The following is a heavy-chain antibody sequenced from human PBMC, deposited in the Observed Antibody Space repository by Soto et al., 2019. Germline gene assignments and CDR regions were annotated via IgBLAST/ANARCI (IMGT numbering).Heavy chain of an antibody. CDR1: GFTFSSYA. V-gene: IGHV3-23*01. CDR3: AKDLQFMITSHDY. CDR2: ISGSGGST. D-gene: IGHD3-16*01. Sequence: QSGGSLRLSCAASGFTFSSYAMSWVRQAPGKGLEWVSAISGSGGSTYYADSVKGRFTISRDNSKNTLYLQMNSLRAEDTAVYYCAKDLQFMITSHDYWGQGTLVTVSS. J-gene: IGHJ4*02.